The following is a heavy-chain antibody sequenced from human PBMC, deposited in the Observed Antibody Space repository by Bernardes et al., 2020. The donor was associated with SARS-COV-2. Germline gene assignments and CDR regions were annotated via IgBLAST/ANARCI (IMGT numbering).Heavy chain of an antibody. CDR1: GYPFTGYH. Sequence: ASVKVSCKASGYPFTGYHMHWVRQAPGQGLEWMGWINPNSGGTNYAQKFQGRVTMTMDTSTSTAYMELSRLRSDDTAVYYCARPPTIYDSYGMDVGGQGTTVTGSS. J-gene: IGHJ6*02. CDR2: INPNSGGT. V-gene: IGHV1-2*02. D-gene: IGHD3-22*01. CDR3: ARPPTIYDSYGMDV.